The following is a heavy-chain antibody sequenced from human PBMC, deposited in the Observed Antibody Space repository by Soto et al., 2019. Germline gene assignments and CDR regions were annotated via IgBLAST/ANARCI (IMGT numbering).Heavy chain of an antibody. CDR2: ISPSGGST. V-gene: IGHV1-46*01. J-gene: IGHJ4*02. Sequence: QVQLVQSGAEVKKPGASVKVSCKASGYTFTSYYMHWVRQAPGQWLEWMGIISPSGGSTTYAQKFQGRVRMTRDTSSRTVYMELSSLRSEDTAVYYCARVYCSGGGCYGIDYWGQGTLFTVSS. D-gene: IGHD2-15*01. CDR1: GYTFTSYY. CDR3: ARVYCSGGGCYGIDY.